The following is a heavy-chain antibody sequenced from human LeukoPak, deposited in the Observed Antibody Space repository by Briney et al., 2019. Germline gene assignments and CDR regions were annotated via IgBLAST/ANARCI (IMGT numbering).Heavy chain of an antibody. J-gene: IGHJ5*02. CDR2: IYYGGSP. V-gene: IGHV4-59*12. CDR1: GGYISSYY. Sequence: SETLSLTCTVSGGYISSYYWSWIRQPPGKGLEWIGYIYYGGSPKYNPSLKSRVTISLDTSKNQFSLKLSSVTAADTAVYYCARAIGGWPSHNWFAPGGREPLPTSSS. D-gene: IGHD6-19*01. CDR3: ARAIGGWPSHNWFAP.